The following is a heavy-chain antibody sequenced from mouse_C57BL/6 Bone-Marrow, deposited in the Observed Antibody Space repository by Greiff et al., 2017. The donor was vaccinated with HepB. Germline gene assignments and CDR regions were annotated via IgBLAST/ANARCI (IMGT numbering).Heavy chain of an antibody. D-gene: IGHD1-2*01. Sequence: VQLQQPGAELVMPGASVKLSCKASGYTFTSYWMHWVKQRPGQGLEWIGEIDPSDSYTNYNQKFKGKSTLTVDKSSSTAYMQLSSLTSEDSAVYYCAREDGTTASYRIRFAYWGQGTLVTVSA. V-gene: IGHV1-69*01. J-gene: IGHJ3*01. CDR1: GYTFTSYW. CDR2: IDPSDSYT. CDR3: AREDGTTASYRIRFAY.